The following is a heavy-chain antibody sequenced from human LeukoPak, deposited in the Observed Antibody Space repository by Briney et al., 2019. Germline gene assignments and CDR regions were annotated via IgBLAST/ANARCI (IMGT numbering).Heavy chain of an antibody. D-gene: IGHD3-9*01. Sequence: GGSLRLSCAASGFTFSNYARGWVRQAPGKGPEWVSRIRYNIENTHYADAVHGRFTISRDNSKNTLYLQMNSLRAEDTARYYCAKASTRDTGYYFDSWGQGTLVSVSS. J-gene: IGHJ4*02. CDR2: IRYNIENT. V-gene: IGHV3-23*01. CDR1: GFTFSNYA. CDR3: AKASTRDTGYYFDS.